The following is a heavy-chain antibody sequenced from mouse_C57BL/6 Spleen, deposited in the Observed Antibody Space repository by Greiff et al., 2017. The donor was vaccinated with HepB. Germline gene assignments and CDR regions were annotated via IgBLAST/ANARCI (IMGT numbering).Heavy chain of an antibody. Sequence: VQLQQSGPGLVKPSQSLSLTCSVTGYSITSGYYWNWIRQFPGNKLEWMGYISYDGSNNYNPSLKNRISITRDTSKNQFFLKLNSVTTEDTATYYCAREDGNYEGSDYWGQGTTLTVSS. J-gene: IGHJ2*01. V-gene: IGHV3-6*01. CDR3: AREDGNYEGSDY. CDR1: GYSITSGYY. D-gene: IGHD2-1*01. CDR2: ISYDGSN.